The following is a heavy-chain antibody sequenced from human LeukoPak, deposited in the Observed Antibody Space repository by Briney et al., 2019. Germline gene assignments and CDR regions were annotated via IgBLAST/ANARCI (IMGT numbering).Heavy chain of an antibody. Sequence: SGTLSLTCTVSGGSISSYYWSWIRQPPGKGLEWIGYIYYSGSTNYNPSLKSRVTISVDTSKNQFSLKLSSVTAADTAVYYCARAYYDFWSGFPGGFDYWGQGTLVTVSS. CDR1: GGSISSYY. D-gene: IGHD3-3*01. CDR3: ARAYYDFWSGFPGGFDY. J-gene: IGHJ4*02. V-gene: IGHV4-59*08. CDR2: IYYSGST.